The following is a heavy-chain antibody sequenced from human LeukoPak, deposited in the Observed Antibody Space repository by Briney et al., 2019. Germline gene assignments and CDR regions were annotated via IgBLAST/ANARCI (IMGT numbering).Heavy chain of an antibody. CDR1: GFTFSRYS. CDR3: ARDNFDSSDYPQTYYYDYMDV. V-gene: IGHV3-21*01. J-gene: IGHJ6*03. CDR2: ISSTSTFI. Sequence: GGSLRLSCAASGFTFSRYSMNWVRQAPGKGLEWVASISSTSTFIYSADSVKGRFTISRDTAKNSLFLQMNSLRAEDTAIYYCARDNFDSSDYPQTYYYDYMDVWGKGTTVTVSS. D-gene: IGHD3-22*01.